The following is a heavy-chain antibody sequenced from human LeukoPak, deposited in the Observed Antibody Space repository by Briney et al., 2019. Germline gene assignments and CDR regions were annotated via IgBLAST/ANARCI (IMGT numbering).Heavy chain of an antibody. CDR2: ISYDGSNK. D-gene: IGHD2-15*01. J-gene: IGHJ5*02. Sequence: PGGSLRLSCAASGFTFSSYAMHWVRQAPGKGLEWVAVISYDGSNKYYADSVKGRFTISRDNSKNTLYLQMNSLRAEDTAVYYCARDLIPGFIEGWWNWFDPWGQGTLVTVSS. V-gene: IGHV3-30-3*01. CDR1: GFTFSSYA. CDR3: ARDLIPGFIEGWWNWFDP.